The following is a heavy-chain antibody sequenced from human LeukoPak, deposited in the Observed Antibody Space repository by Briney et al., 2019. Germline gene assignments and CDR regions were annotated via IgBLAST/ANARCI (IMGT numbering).Heavy chain of an antibody. CDR1: GGSISSYY. V-gene: IGHV4-59*12. CDR2: IYYSGST. D-gene: IGHD3-10*01. J-gene: IGHJ6*03. CDR3: ARDQDDYYGPGSYYYYYMDV. Sequence: SETLSLTCTVSGGSISSYYWSWIRQPPGKGLEWIGYIYYSGSTNYNPSLKSRVTISVDTSKNQFSLKLRSVTAADTAVYYCARDQDDYYGPGSYYYYYMDVWGKGTTVTVSS.